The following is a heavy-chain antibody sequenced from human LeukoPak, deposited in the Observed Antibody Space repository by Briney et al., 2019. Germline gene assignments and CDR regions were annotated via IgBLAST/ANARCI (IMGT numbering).Heavy chain of an antibody. V-gene: IGHV3-66*01. J-gene: IGHJ3*02. CDR1: GSTVSSNY. CDR2: IYSGGST. Sequence: PGGSLRLSCAASGSTVSSNYMSWVRQAPGKGLEWVSVIYSGGSTYYADSVKGRFTISRDNSKNTLYLQMNSLRAEDTAVYYCARDRPTMRNAFDIWGQGTMVTVSS. D-gene: IGHD3-22*01. CDR3: ARDRPTMRNAFDI.